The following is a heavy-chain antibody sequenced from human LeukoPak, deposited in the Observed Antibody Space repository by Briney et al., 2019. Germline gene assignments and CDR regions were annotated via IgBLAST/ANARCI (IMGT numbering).Heavy chain of an antibody. Sequence: GGSLRLSCAASGFTFSSYWMHWVRQAPGKGLVWVSRINSDGSSTSYADSVKGRFTISRDNAKNTLYLQMNSLRAEDTAVYYCARGINGPNYYDSSGYYCFDYWGQGTLVTVSS. CDR1: GFTFSSYW. CDR3: ARGINGPNYYDSSGYYCFDY. D-gene: IGHD3-22*01. CDR2: INSDGSST. J-gene: IGHJ4*02. V-gene: IGHV3-74*01.